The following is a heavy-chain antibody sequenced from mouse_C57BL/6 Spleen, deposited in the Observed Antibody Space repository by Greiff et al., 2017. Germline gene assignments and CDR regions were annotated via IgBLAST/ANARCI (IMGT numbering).Heavy chain of an antibody. J-gene: IGHJ4*01. CDR3: VRRGYAMDY. Sequence: EVKLVESGGGLVQPKGSLKLSCAASGFSFNTYAINWVRQAPGKGLEWVARIRSKSNNYATYYADSVKDRFTISRDDSESMLYLQMNNLKTEDTAMYYCVRRGYAMDYWGQGTSVTVSS. CDR2: IRSKSNNYAT. V-gene: IGHV10-1*01. CDR1: GFSFNTYA.